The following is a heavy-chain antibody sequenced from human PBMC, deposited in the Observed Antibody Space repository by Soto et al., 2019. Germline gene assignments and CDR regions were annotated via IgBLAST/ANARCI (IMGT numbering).Heavy chain of an antibody. CDR2: ISPYGYT. CDR3: ARGAVSIAALQDQEAFHI. CDR1: GYTYTSYG. J-gene: IGHJ3*02. V-gene: IGHV1-18*01. D-gene: IGHD6-6*01. Sequence: GASVKVSCKASGYTYTSYGITWVRQAPGQGLEWMGWISPYGYTNYAQRFQGRFTMTTDISTATAYMELRSLRSDDTAVYYCARGAVSIAALQDQEAFHIWGLGTMVTVSS.